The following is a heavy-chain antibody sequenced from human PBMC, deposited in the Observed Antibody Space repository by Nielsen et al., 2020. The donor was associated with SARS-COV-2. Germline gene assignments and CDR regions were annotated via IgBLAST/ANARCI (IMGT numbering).Heavy chain of an antibody. D-gene: IGHD3-10*01. CDR1: GFTFKNYA. CDR3: TRNLDRRAVSGNYYSYYHYGLDV. Sequence: GGSLRLSCAASGFTFKNYAMSWVRQTPGQGLEWVSVISSGDRTFYATSVRGRFTISRDNSNNTLYLEMTSLNAEDTAVYYCTRNLDRRAVSGNYYSYYHYGLDVWGQGTTLTVSS. CDR2: ISSGDRT. V-gene: IGHV3-23*01. J-gene: IGHJ6*02.